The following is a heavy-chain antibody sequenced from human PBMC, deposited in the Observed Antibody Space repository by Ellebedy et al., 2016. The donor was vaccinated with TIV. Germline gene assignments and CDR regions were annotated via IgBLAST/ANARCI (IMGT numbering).Heavy chain of an antibody. CDR1: GFTFNSYS. J-gene: IGHJ4*02. D-gene: IGHD2-2*01. Sequence: GGSLRLXXAASGFTFNSYSMNWVRQAPGKGLEWVSSISSSSSYIYYADSVKGRFTISRDNAKNSLYLQMNSLRAEDTAVYYCERVEPFYCSSTSCKNLGSDYWGQGTLVTVSS. V-gene: IGHV3-21*01. CDR2: ISSSSSYI. CDR3: ERVEPFYCSSTSCKNLGSDY.